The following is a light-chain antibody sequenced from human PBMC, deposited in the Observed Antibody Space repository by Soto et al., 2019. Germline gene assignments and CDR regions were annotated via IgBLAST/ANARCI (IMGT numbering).Light chain of an antibody. CDR1: QSIDYW. J-gene: IGKJ1*01. Sequence: DIRMTQSPSTLSASVGGRVTITCRASQSIDYWLAWYQQKPGKAPNLLIYDASDLESGVPSRFSGSGSGTGFTLTISSLQPDDFATYYCQQYNTYPWTFGQGTKVEI. CDR3: QQYNTYPWT. V-gene: IGKV1-5*01. CDR2: DAS.